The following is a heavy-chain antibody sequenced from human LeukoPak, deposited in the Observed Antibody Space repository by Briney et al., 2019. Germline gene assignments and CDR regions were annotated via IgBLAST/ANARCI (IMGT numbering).Heavy chain of an antibody. D-gene: IGHD4-17*01. V-gene: IGHV3-23*01. CDR3: AKAPRTTVTNYYYYYYMDV. CDR1: GFTFSSYV. Sequence: GGSLRLSCAASGFTFSSYVMSWVRQAPGKGLEWVSGISGSGGNTYYADSVKGRFTISRDNSKNTLYLQMNSLRAEDTAVYYCAKAPRTTVTNYYYYYYMDVWGKGTTVTISS. J-gene: IGHJ6*03. CDR2: ISGSGGNT.